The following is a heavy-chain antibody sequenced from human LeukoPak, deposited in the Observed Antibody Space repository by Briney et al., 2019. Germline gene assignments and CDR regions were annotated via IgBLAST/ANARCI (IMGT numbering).Heavy chain of an antibody. J-gene: IGHJ4*02. CDR2: ISWNSGSI. CDR1: GFTFDDYA. CDR3: ARGDYYDSSGYSGFDY. D-gene: IGHD3-22*01. V-gene: IGHV3-9*01. Sequence: GGSLRLSCAASGFTFDDYAMHWVRQAPGKGLEWVSGISWNSGSIGYADSVKGRFTISRDNAKNSLYLQMNSLRAEDTAVYYCARGDYYDSSGYSGFDYWGQGTLVTVSS.